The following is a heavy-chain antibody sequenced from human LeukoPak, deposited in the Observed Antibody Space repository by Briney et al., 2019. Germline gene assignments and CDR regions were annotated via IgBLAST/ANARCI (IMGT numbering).Heavy chain of an antibody. CDR1: GFTFDDYA. Sequence: PGRSLRLSCAASGFTFDDYAMHWVRRAPGKGLEWVLGISWNSGSIGYADSVKGRFTISRDNAKNSLYLQMSSLRAEDMALYYCAKDWGSGWHGYYYMDVWGKGTTVTVSS. J-gene: IGHJ6*03. CDR2: ISWNSGSI. V-gene: IGHV3-9*03. CDR3: AKDWGSGWHGYYYMDV. D-gene: IGHD6-19*01.